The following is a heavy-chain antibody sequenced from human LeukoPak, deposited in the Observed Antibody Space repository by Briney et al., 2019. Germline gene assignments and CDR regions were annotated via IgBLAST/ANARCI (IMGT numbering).Heavy chain of an antibody. D-gene: IGHD6-13*01. Sequence: PSETLSLTCTVSGGSFRSYYWSWIRQPAGKGLEWIGRIYSSGSTNYNPSLKSRVTISLDTSKNQFSLNLSSVTAADTAVYYCVRHAATRHNYGMDVWGQGTTVTVS. CDR2: IYSSGST. J-gene: IGHJ6*02. CDR1: GGSFRSYY. CDR3: VRHAATRHNYGMDV. V-gene: IGHV4-4*07.